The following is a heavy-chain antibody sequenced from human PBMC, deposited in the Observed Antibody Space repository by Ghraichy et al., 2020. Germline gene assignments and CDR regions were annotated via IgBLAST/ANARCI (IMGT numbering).Heavy chain of an antibody. J-gene: IGHJ3*02. CDR3: ARVMGYDSSGYYWPTTTARSDAFDI. CDR1: GGSFSGYY. Sequence: ETLSLTCAVYGGSFSGYYWSWIRQPPGKGLEWIGEINHSGSTNYNPSLKSRVTISVDTSKNQFSLKLSSVTAADTAVYYCARVMGYDSSGYYWPTTTARSDAFDIWGQGTMVTVSS. CDR2: INHSGST. V-gene: IGHV4-34*01. D-gene: IGHD3-22*01.